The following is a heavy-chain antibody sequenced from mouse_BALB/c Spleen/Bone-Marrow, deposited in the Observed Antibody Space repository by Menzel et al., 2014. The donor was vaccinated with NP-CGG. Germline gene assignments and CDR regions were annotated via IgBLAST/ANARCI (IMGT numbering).Heavy chain of an antibody. CDR1: GFNIKDTY. V-gene: IGHV14-3*02. D-gene: IGHD1-1*01. CDR2: IDPANGNT. CDR3: AMYYYGSGLFAY. J-gene: IGHJ3*01. Sequence: VQLQQSGAELVKPGASVKLSCTASGFNIKDTYMHWVKQRPEQGLEWIGRIDPANGNTKYDPKFQGKATITADKSSNTPFLQLSSLTYEDAAVYYCAMYYYGSGLFAYWGQGTLVTVSA.